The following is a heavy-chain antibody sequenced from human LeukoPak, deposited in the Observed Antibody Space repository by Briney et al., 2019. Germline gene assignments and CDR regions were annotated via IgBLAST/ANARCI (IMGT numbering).Heavy chain of an antibody. CDR3: AKGDGYNPFDY. V-gene: IGHV3-30*02. Sequence: SGGSLRLSCAASGFTFSTFGMHWVRQAPGKGLEWVAFIRYDGGAKYYADSVKGRITVSRDNSKNTLYLQMNSLRAEDTAVYYCAKGDGYNPFDYWGQGTLVTDSS. D-gene: IGHD5-24*01. CDR2: IRYDGGAK. CDR1: GFTFSTFG. J-gene: IGHJ4*02.